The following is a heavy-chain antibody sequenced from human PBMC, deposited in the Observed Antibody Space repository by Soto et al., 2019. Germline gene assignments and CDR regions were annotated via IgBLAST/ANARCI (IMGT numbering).Heavy chain of an antibody. CDR1: GGSISSGGYF. Sequence: QVQLQESGPGLVKPSQTLSLTCTVSGGSISSGGYFWSWIRQHPGKGLEWIGDINYSGSTYSNPLLKSRVTISVDTSKNQFSLKLSSVTAADTAVYYCARDILLWFGELPPRAHDAFDIWGQGTMVTVSS. CDR3: ARDILLWFGELPPRAHDAFDI. V-gene: IGHV4-31*03. J-gene: IGHJ3*02. D-gene: IGHD3-10*01. CDR2: INYSGST.